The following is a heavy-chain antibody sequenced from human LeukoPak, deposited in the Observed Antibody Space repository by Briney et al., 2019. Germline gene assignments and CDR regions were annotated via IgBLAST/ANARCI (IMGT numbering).Heavy chain of an antibody. V-gene: IGHV3-53*01. CDR2: IYSDNT. CDR3: ARRAGAYSHPYDY. D-gene: IGHD4/OR15-4a*01. J-gene: IGHJ4*02. CDR1: GFTVSSNS. Sequence: SGGSLRLSCTVSGFTVSSNSWSWVRQAPGKGLEWVSFIYSDNTHYSDSVKGRFTISRDNSKNTLYLQMNSLRAEDTAVYYCARRAGAYSHPYDYWGQGTLVTVSS.